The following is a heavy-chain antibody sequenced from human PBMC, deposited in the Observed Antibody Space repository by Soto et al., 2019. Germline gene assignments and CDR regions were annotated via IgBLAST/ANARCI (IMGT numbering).Heavy chain of an antibody. CDR3: ARMASAGTLNWFDP. J-gene: IGHJ5*02. V-gene: IGHV1-8*02. D-gene: IGHD6-13*01. Sequence: ASVKVSCKASGYTFINFDISWVRQAAGQGLEWLGWMNPGSGKTGYASKFQGRVAMTRDASTGTSHLELSSLTSDDTAVYYCARMASAGTLNWFDPWGQGTLVTVSS. CDR2: MNPGSGKT. CDR1: GYTFINFD.